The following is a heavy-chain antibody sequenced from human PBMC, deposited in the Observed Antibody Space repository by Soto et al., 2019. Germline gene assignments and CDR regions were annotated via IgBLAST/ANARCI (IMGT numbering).Heavy chain of an antibody. V-gene: IGHV3-33*03. J-gene: IGHJ5*02. CDR2: IWHDGSQK. CDR3: AKASCIQHPLNWFDP. Sequence: PGGSLRLSCAAPAVIFTGYRFHWVRRAPDKGLEWVAVIWHDGSQKYYADSVKGRFTISRDNSKNTLYLQMDSLRAEDTAVYYCAKASCIQHPLNWFDPGGQGTLVTVFS. CDR1: AVIFTGYR. D-gene: IGHD5-18*01.